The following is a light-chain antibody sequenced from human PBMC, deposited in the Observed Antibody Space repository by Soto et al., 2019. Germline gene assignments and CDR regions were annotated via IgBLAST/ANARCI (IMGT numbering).Light chain of an antibody. V-gene: IGLV2-23*02. Sequence: QSALTQPASVSGSPGQSITISCTGTSSDVGNYNLVSWYQQHPGKAPKLMIYEVSERPSGVSNRFSGSKSGNTASLTISGLQAEDEADYSCCSYAGSGTLVFGGGTKLTVL. J-gene: IGLJ3*02. CDR2: EVS. CDR3: CSYAGSGTLV. CDR1: SSDVGNYNL.